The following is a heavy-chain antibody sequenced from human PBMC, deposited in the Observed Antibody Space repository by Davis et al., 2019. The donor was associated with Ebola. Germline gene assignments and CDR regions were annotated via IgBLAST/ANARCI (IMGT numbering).Heavy chain of an antibody. CDR2: INAGNGDT. V-gene: IGHV1-3*01. CDR1: GYTFTTYT. Sequence: ASVKVSCKASGYTFTTYTIHWVRQAPGQRLEWMGWINAGNGDTKYLQRFQGRVTITRDTSANTAYMELSSLTSEDTAVYYCARDRRYSSGWSDYWGQGTLVTVSS. CDR3: ARDRRYSSGWSDY. J-gene: IGHJ4*02. D-gene: IGHD6-19*01.